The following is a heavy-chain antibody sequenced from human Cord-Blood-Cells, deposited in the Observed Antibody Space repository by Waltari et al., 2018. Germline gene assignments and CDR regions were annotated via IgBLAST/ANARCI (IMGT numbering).Heavy chain of an antibody. D-gene: IGHD6-19*01. J-gene: IGHJ4*02. CDR2: IYYSGST. V-gene: IGHV4-39*07. CDR3: ARRGAVAGMDY. CDR1: GGSISSSSYY. Sequence: QLQLQESGPGLVKPSETLSLTCTVSGGSISSSSYYWGWIRQPPGKGLGWIGRIYYSGSTSYNPSLKGRVTISVDTSKNQCSLKLSSVTAADTAVYYCARRGAVAGMDYWGQGTLVTVSS.